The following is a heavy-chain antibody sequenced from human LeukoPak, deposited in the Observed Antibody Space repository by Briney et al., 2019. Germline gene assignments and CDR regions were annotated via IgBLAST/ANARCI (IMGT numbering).Heavy chain of an antibody. CDR2: ISGSGGST. V-gene: IGHV3-23*01. D-gene: IGHD5-24*01. Sequence: GGSLRLSRAASGFTVSSNYMSWVRQAPGKGLEWVSAISGSGGSTYYADSVKGRFTISRDNSKNTLYLQMNSLRAEDTAVYYCAKDPARDGYNYPWVYWGQGTLVTVSS. CDR3: AKDPARDGYNYPWVY. J-gene: IGHJ4*02. CDR1: GFTVSSNY.